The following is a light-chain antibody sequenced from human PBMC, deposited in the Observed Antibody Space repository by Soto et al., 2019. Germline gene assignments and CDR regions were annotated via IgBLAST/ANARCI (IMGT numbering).Light chain of an antibody. CDR2: AAS. V-gene: IGKV1-27*01. J-gene: IGKJ2*01. Sequence: DIQMTQSPSSLSASVGDRVTITCRASQGISNYLAWYQQKPGKVPKLLIYAASTLQSGVPSRFNGSGSGKDFTLTISSLQPEDVATYSCQKYNSAPYTFGQGTKLEIK. CDR3: QKYNSAPYT. CDR1: QGISNY.